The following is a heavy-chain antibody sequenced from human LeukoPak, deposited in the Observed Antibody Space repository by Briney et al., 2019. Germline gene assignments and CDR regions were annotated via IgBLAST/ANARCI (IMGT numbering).Heavy chain of an antibody. CDR1: GFTCNNYA. D-gene: IGHD3-10*01. J-gene: IGHJ4*02. CDR2: ISPSVGGT. V-gene: IGHV3-23*01. CDR3: AKGYNVEYLKPDY. Sequence: GGSLRLSCAASGFTCNNYARNWLPQAPGKGLEWVSAISPSVGGTYYATSGKGRLTISRDNSKNTLYLEMNRLGADDTAVYYCAKGYNVEYLKPDYWGQGTLVTVSS.